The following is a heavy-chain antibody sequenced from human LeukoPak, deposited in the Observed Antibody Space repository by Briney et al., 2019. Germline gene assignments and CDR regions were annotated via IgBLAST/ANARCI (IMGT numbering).Heavy chain of an antibody. D-gene: IGHD3-9*01. CDR3: ATTFDWLLFRAFDI. CDR1: GYTFTSYG. J-gene: IGHJ3*02. CDR2: ISAYNGNT. Sequence: ASVKVSCKASGYTFTSYGISWVRQAPGRGLEWMGWISAYNGNTNYAQKLQGRVTMTTDTSTSTAYMELRSLRSDDTAVYYRATTFDWLLFRAFDIWGQGTMVTVSS. V-gene: IGHV1-18*01.